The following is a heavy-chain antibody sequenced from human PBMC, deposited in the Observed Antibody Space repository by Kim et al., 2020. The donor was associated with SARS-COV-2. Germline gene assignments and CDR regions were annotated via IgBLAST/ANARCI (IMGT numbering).Heavy chain of an antibody. CDR3: AKDMGDPYVWGSYRYTRSRSGMDV. D-gene: IGHD3-16*02. CDR1: GFTFDDYA. V-gene: IGHV3-9*01. J-gene: IGHJ6*02. Sequence: GGSLRLSCAASGFTFDDYAMHWVRQAPGKGLEWVSGISWNSGSIGYADSVKGRFTISRDNAKNSLYLQMNSLRAEDTALYYCAKDMGDPYVWGSYRYTRSRSGMDVWGQGTTVTVSS. CDR2: ISWNSGSI.